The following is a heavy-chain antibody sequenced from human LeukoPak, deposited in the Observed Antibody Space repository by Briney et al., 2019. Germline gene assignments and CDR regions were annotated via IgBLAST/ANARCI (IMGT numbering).Heavy chain of an antibody. CDR3: ARIATTVVTPGSDY. Sequence: GGSLRLSCAASGFTFRSYSMNWVRQAPGKGLEWVSSISSSSLYIYYADSVKGRFTISRDNAKNSLYLQMNSLRAEDTAVYYCARIATTVVTPGSDYWGQGTLVTVSS. V-gene: IGHV3-21*01. J-gene: IGHJ4*02. CDR1: GFTFRSYS. D-gene: IGHD4-23*01. CDR2: ISSSSLYI.